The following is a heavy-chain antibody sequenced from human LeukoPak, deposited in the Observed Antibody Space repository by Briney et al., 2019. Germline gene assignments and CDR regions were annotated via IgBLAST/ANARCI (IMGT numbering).Heavy chain of an antibody. CDR1: GGSFSGYY. CDR2: IYYSGST. Sequence: SETLSLTCAVYGGSFSGYYWSWIRQPPGKGLEWIGSIYYSGSTYYNPSLKSRVTISVDTSKNQFSLKLSSVTAADTAVYYCARITMIVVVNDAFDIWGQGTMVTVSS. V-gene: IGHV4-34*01. CDR3: ARITMIVVVNDAFDI. J-gene: IGHJ3*02. D-gene: IGHD3-22*01.